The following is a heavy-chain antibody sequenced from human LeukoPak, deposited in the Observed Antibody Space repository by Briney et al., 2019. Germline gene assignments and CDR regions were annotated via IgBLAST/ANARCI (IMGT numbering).Heavy chain of an antibody. Sequence: SETLSLTCTVSGGSISSYYWSWIRQPPGKGLEWIGYIYYSGSTNYNPSLKSRVTISVDTSKNQFSLKLSSATAADTAVYYCARHGIAVAGHFDYWGQGTLVTVSS. J-gene: IGHJ4*02. D-gene: IGHD6-19*01. CDR2: IYYSGST. CDR3: ARHGIAVAGHFDY. V-gene: IGHV4-59*01. CDR1: GGSISSYY.